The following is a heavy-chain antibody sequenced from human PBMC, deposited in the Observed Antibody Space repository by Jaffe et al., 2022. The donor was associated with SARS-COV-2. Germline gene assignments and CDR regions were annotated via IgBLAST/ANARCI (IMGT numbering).Heavy chain of an antibody. Sequence: EMQLVESGGGLVQPGGSLRLSCAASGFNFNASWMHWVRQTPEKGLVWVSHISNDGRTANYADSVKGRFSISRDNARNTVYLQMNSLRAGDTAIYYCVRNSDFWGQGTLVTVSS. CDR1: GFNFNASW. CDR2: ISNDGRTA. CDR3: VRNSDF. J-gene: IGHJ4*02. V-gene: IGHV3-74*01.